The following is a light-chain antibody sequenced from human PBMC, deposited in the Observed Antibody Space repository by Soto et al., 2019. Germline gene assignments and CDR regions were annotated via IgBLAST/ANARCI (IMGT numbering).Light chain of an antibody. CDR3: LQDYDYSWT. CDR1: QSISSW. V-gene: IGKV1-5*03. J-gene: IGKJ1*01. Sequence: DIQMTQSPSTLSGFVGDRVTITCRASQSISSWLAWYQQKPGKAPRLLIYKASSLESGVPSRFSGSGSGTEFTLTISSLQPEDFATYYCLQDYDYSWTFGQGTKVDIK. CDR2: KAS.